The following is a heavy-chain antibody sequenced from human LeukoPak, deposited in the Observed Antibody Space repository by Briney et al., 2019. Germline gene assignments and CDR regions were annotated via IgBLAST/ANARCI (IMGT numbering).Heavy chain of an antibody. Sequence: GGSLRLSCAASGLSFDEYVMHWVRQVPGRGLEWVSGIRRDSANIGYADSVRGRFNISRDNTKNSLYLQINSLTSEDTALYYCAWDFCTACNYYFYGMDVWGRGTTVTVSS. J-gene: IGHJ6*02. CDR1: GLSFDEYV. CDR2: IRRDSANI. V-gene: IGHV3-9*01. D-gene: IGHD2-8*01. CDR3: AWDFCTACNYYFYGMDV.